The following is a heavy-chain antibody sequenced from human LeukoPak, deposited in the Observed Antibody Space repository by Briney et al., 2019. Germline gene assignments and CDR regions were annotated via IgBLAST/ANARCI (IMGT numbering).Heavy chain of an antibody. CDR3: ARGCSSTSCYAQGDY. Sequence: SETLSLTCTVSGGSVSSGSYYWSWIRQPPGKGLEWIGEINHSGSTNYNPSLKSRVTISVDTSKNQFSLKLSSVTAADTAVYYCARGCSSTSCYAQGDYWGQGTLVTVSS. D-gene: IGHD2-2*01. J-gene: IGHJ4*02. CDR1: GGSVSSGSYY. CDR2: INHSGST. V-gene: IGHV4-39*07.